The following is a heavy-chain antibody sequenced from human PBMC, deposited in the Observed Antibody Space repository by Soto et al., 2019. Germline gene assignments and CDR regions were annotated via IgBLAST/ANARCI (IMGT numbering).Heavy chain of an antibody. CDR3: ARGRQHDYGDYYYYGMDV. J-gene: IGHJ6*02. Sequence: ASVKVSCKASGYTFTSYDINWVRQATGQGLEGMGWMNPNSGNTGYAQKFQGRVTMTRNTSISTAYMELSSLRSEDTAVHYCARGRQHDYGDYYYYGMDVWGQGTTVTVSS. CDR1: GYTFTSYD. D-gene: IGHD4-17*01. V-gene: IGHV1-8*01. CDR2: MNPNSGNT.